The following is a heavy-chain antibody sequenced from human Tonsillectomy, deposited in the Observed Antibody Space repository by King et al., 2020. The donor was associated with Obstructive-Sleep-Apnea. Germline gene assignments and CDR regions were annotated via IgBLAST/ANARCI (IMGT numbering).Heavy chain of an antibody. V-gene: IGHV3-21*01. Sequence: EVQLVESGGGLVKPGGSLRLSCAASGFTFSTYSMNWVRQAPGKGLEWVSSISGSSSYIFYADSLKGRFTISRDNAKNSLYLQMNSLRAEDTAVYYCARLQGCFGGNGYSNPFDSWGQGTLVTVSS. CDR2: ISGSSSYI. CDR1: GFTFSTYS. J-gene: IGHJ4*02. CDR3: ARLQGCFGGNGYSNPFDS. D-gene: IGHD2-15*01.